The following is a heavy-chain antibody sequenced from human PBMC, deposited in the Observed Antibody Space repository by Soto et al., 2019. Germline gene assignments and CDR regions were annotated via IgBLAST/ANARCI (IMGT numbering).Heavy chain of an antibody. CDR3: ARSGGSGYYSAHYYGMDV. CDR1: GYTFNTYD. V-gene: IGHV1-8*01. J-gene: IGHJ6*02. CDR2: MNPESGST. D-gene: IGHD3-22*01. Sequence: SVKVSCKASGYTFNTYDINWVRQATGQGLEWMGWMNPESGSTGFAQSFQGRITLTRNTSLNTVYMEVSSLTNEDTAVYFCARSGGSGYYSAHYYGMDVWGPGTTVTVSS.